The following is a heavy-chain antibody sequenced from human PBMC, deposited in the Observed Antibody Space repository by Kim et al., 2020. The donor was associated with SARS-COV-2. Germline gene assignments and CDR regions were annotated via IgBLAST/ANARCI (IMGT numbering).Heavy chain of an antibody. CDR3: ARDMDPFDY. J-gene: IGHJ4*02. Sequence: SETLSLTCTVSGGSISGYYWSWIRQPPGKGLEWIGYIHHSGSTKNNPSLKSRVTISVDTSKNQFSLKLSSVTAADTAGYYCARDMDPFDYWGQGTLVTVSS. V-gene: IGHV4-59*13. CDR1: GGSISGYY. D-gene: IGHD3-10*01. CDR2: IHHSGST.